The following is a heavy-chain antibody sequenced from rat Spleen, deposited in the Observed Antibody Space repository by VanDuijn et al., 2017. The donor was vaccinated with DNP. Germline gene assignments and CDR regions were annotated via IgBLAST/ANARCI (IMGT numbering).Heavy chain of an antibody. CDR1: GFSLTSSD. Sequence: QVLLKESGPGLVQPSQTLSLTCSIAGFSLTSSDVHWVRLPPGRGLEWLGLIWNSGGTRFNSALKSRLSISRDTSKSQVFLKMNSLQTEDTAIYFCTREVAPFAYWGQGTLVTVSS. J-gene: IGHJ3*01. CDR3: TREVAPFAY. CDR2: IWNSGGT. D-gene: IGHD1-8*01. V-gene: IGHV2-41*01.